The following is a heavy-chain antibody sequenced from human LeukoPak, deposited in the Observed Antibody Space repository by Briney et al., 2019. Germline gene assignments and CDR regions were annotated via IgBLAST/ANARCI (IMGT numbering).Heavy chain of an antibody. J-gene: IGHJ6*02. V-gene: IGHV3-33*01. CDR2: IRYDGRNK. CDR1: GFTLRSYD. CDR3: AREDVSSPYYYYGMDV. Sequence: GGSLRLSCEASGFTLRSYDMHWVRQAPGKGLEWVAVIRYDGRNKYYADSVKGRFTISRDSSKNTLYLQMNSLRAEDTALYYCAREDVSSPYYYYGMDVWGQGTTVTVSS. D-gene: IGHD3-10*01.